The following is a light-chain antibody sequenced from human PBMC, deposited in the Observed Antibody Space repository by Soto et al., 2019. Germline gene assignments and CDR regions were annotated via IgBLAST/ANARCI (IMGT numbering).Light chain of an antibody. CDR2: GAS. Sequence: AIQMTQSPSSLSASVGARVTITCRASQGIRNDLGWYQQKPGKAPNLLIYGASNLQSGVPSRFSGSGSGKDFTLTISSLHPEDFATYFCLQDYNYPLTVGGGTKVES. J-gene: IGKJ4*01. V-gene: IGKV1-6*01. CDR3: LQDYNYPLT. CDR1: QGIRND.